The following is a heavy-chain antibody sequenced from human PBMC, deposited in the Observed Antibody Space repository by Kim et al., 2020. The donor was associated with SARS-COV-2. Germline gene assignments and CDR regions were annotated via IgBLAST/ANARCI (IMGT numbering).Heavy chain of an antibody. Sequence: GGSLRLSCAASGFTFSSYAMHWVRQAPGKGLEWVAVISYDGSNKYYADSVKGRFTISRDNSKNTLYLQMNSLRAEDTAVYYCAREKAAAGPYFDYWGQGTLVTVSS. V-gene: IGHV3-30*04. D-gene: IGHD6-13*01. CDR1: GFTFSSYA. CDR3: AREKAAAGPYFDY. CDR2: ISYDGSNK. J-gene: IGHJ4*02.